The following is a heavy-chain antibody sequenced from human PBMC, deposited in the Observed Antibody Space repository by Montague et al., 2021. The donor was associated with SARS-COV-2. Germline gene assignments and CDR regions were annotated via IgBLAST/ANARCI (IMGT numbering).Heavy chain of an antibody. V-gene: IGHV4-34*01. D-gene: IGHD3-16*01. CDR1: GGSFSNYY. Sequence: SETLSLTCAVYGGSFSNYYWTWSRQSPGKRLEWIGEINHTGSTTYDPSLKSRVTISVDTSKNQFSLKLTSVTVADTALSYCARPLRMGMAGMPLLTWGQGTLVTVSS. J-gene: IGHJ5*02. CDR3: ARPLRMGMAGMPLLT. CDR2: INHTGST.